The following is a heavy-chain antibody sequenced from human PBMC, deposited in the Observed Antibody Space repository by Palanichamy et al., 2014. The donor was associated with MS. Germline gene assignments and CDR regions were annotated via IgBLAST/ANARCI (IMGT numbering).Heavy chain of an antibody. CDR3: VRVLSQ. CDR2: ISAEGTQT. D-gene: IGHD3-3*01. J-gene: IGHJ4*02. V-gene: IGHV3-74*03. Sequence: EVQLVESGEAQFSLGGPWDSPVQPLDSVLVTLGCTGSAKPQGRGVMWVSQISAEGTQTSYADSVKGRFTISRDNAKSTLYLEMNSLRSEDTAVYYCVRVLSQWGQGTLVVVST. CDR1: DSVLVTLG.